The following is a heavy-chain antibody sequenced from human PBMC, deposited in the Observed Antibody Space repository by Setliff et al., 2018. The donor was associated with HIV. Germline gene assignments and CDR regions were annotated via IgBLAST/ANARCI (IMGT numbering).Heavy chain of an antibody. CDR1: GFTFSSYP. V-gene: IGHV3-23*01. J-gene: IGHJ6*03. D-gene: IGHD3-10*01. CDR2: ISDGGGST. CDR3: AHKRDYGSGPRVLYYYMDV. Sequence: GGSLRLSCAASGFTFSSYPMSWVRQSPGKGPEWVSAISDGGGSTYYAVSVKGRFIISRDNSKNTLYLQMNSLRVEDTAVYYCAHKRDYGSGPRVLYYYMDVWGKGTTVTVSS.